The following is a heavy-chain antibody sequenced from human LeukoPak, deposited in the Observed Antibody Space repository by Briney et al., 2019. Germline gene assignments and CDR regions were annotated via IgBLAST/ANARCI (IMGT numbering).Heavy chain of an antibody. V-gene: IGHV1-69*13. J-gene: IGHJ4*02. CDR2: IIPIFGTA. CDR3: AREIDFLGGYYGPIFGY. D-gene: IGHD3-3*01. CDR1: GGTFSSYA. Sequence: SVKVSCKASGGTFSSYAISWVRQAPGQGLEWMGGIIPIFGTANYAQKFQGRVTITADESTSTAYMELSSLRSEDTAVYYCAREIDFLGGYYGPIFGYRGQGTLVTGSS.